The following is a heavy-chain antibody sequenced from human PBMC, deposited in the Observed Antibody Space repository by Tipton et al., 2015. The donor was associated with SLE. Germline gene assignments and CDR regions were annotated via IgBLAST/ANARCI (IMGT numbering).Heavy chain of an antibody. Sequence: GSLRLSCSASGFTFSSYAMRWVRQAPGKGLEYVSAISSNGGSTYYADSVKGRFTISRDNSKNTLYLQMNSLRAEDTAVYYCAKDQGSSGSLDYWGQGTLVTVSS. CDR3: AKDQGSSGSLDY. CDR2: ISSNGGST. J-gene: IGHJ4*02. V-gene: IGHV3-64*04. CDR1: GFTFSSYA. D-gene: IGHD6-19*01.